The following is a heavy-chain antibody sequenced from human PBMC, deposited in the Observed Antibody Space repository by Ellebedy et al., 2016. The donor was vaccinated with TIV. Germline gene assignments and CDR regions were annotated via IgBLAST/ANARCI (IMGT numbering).Heavy chain of an antibody. Sequence: AASVKVSCKASGYSFTGYYIHWVRQAPGQGLAWMGWIDPKNGGTNYAQKFQGRVTMTRDTSISTAYMELSWLGSDDTAVYYCARDGACGGDCYGDNYWGQGSLVTVSS. V-gene: IGHV1-2*02. CDR3: ARDGACGGDCYGDNY. CDR1: GYSFTGYY. J-gene: IGHJ4*02. CDR2: IDPKNGGT. D-gene: IGHD2-21*02.